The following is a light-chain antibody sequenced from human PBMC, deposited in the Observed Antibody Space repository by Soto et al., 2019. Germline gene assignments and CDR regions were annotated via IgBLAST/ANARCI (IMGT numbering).Light chain of an antibody. V-gene: IGKV3-11*01. Sequence: EIVLTQSPATLSLSPGDRATLSCRASQSVSSYLAWYQQKPGKAPRLLIYNASNRATGIPARFSGSGSGTDFTLTISSLEPEDFFVYYCQQRSNWEWTFGQGTKVEIK. J-gene: IGKJ1*01. CDR3: QQRSNWEWT. CDR2: NAS. CDR1: QSVSSY.